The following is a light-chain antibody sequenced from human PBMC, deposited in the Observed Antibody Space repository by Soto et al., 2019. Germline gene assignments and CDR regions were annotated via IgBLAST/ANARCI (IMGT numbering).Light chain of an antibody. CDR2: GVS. V-gene: IGKV1-17*03. CDR1: QGINHY. CDR3: LQHNSYPLT. J-gene: IGKJ4*01. Sequence: DIQMTQSPSAMSASVGDRVTITCRASQGINHYLAWFQQKPGKVPKRLIYGVSTLQSGVPSRFSGSGSGTEFTLTISSLQPEDSATYYCLQHNSYPLTFGGGNKVEI.